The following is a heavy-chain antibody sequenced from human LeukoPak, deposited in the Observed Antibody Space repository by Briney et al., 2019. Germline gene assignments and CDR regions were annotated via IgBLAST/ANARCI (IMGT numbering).Heavy chain of an antibody. Sequence: PSETLSLTCTVSGGSISSNCWSWIRQAPGNGLDWKGYICSGASTIYSPSFKSRVTISADTSKNQFSLQLRSVTPADTAVYYCARESWGSLNYWGQGTLVTISS. CDR1: GGSISSNC. CDR2: ICSGAST. V-gene: IGHV4-59*01. D-gene: IGHD3-16*01. J-gene: IGHJ4*02. CDR3: ARESWGSLNY.